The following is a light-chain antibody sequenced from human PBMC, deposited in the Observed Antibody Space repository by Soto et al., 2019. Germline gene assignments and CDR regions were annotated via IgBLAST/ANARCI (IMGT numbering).Light chain of an antibody. V-gene: IGLV2-8*01. CDR2: EVS. Sequence: QSALTQPASGSGSPGESVAISCTGTSSDIGAYNYVSWYQQHPGKAPKLMIYEVSKRPSGVPDRFSGSKSGNTASLTVSGLQAEEEVDYDCSSYAGSNNLYVFGTGTKVTVL. CDR3: SSYAGSNNLYV. J-gene: IGLJ1*01. CDR1: SSDIGAYNY.